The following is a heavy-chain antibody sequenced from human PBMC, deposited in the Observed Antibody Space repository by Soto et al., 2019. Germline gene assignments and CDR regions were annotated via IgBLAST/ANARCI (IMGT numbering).Heavy chain of an antibody. J-gene: IGHJ6*02. CDR1: GFTFSSYG. D-gene: IGHD3-3*01. CDR3: EKGNAIFGVSLPMDV. V-gene: IGHV3-30*18. Sequence: QVQLVESGGGVVQPGRSLRLSCAASGFTFSSYGMHWVRQAPGKGPEWVAVISYDGSNKYYGGSVKGRFTVSRDNSKNTLYLQMNSLRVEDTAVYYCEKGNAIFGVSLPMDVWGQGTTVTVSS. CDR2: ISYDGSNK.